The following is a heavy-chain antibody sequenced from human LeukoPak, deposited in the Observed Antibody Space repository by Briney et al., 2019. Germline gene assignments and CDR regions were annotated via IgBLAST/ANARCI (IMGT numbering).Heavy chain of an antibody. J-gene: IGHJ5*02. D-gene: IGHD5-24*01. V-gene: IGHV4-4*07. Sequence: SETLSLTCTVSGGSISSYDWSWIRQPAGKGLEWIGRIDISGSSEYNPSLKSRLTMSVDTSKNQFSLKLSSVTAADTAVYYCARDNSVRDEAWWFNPWGQGTLVTVSS. CDR3: ARDNSVRDEAWWFNP. CDR1: GGSISSYD. CDR2: IDISGSS.